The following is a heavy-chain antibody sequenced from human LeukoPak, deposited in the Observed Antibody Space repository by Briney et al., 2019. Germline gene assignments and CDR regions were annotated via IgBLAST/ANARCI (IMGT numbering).Heavy chain of an antibody. V-gene: IGHV3-74*01. CDR1: GFTFSSYW. Sequence: GGSLRLSRAASGFTFSSYWMHWVSQTPGRGLVWVARINTDGTIIDYADSVQGRFTISRDNAKNTLYLQMNSLRAEDTALYYCVKDLDFRADCWGQGTLVTVSS. CDR3: VKDLDFRADC. CDR2: INTDGTII. J-gene: IGHJ4*02. D-gene: IGHD2/OR15-2a*01.